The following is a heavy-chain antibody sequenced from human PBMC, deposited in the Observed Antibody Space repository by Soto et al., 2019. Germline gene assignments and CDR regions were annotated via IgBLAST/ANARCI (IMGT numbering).Heavy chain of an antibody. CDR1: GFTFSSCA. J-gene: IGHJ5*02. V-gene: IGHV3-23*01. CDR3: AKDSPVYDSSGYPNWFDP. D-gene: IGHD3-22*01. Sequence: SCKASGFTFSSCAMGWVRQAPGKGLEWVSDIIDSGASTYYADSVKGRFTISRDNSKSTLYLQMNSLRAEDTAVYYCAKDSPVYDSSGYPNWFDPWGQGTLVTVSS. CDR2: IIDSGAST.